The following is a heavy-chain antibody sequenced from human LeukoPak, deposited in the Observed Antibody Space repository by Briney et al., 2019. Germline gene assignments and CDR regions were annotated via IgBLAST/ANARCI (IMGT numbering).Heavy chain of an antibody. CDR3: ATSGSFLFDY. J-gene: IGHJ4*02. Sequence: ASVTVSCTVSGYTLTELSMHWVRQAPGKGLEWMGGFDPEDGETIYAQKFQGRVTMTEDTSTDTAYMELSSLRSEDTAVYYCATSGSFLFDYWGQGTLVTVSS. CDR2: FDPEDGET. CDR1: GYTLTELS. V-gene: IGHV1-24*01. D-gene: IGHD1-26*01.